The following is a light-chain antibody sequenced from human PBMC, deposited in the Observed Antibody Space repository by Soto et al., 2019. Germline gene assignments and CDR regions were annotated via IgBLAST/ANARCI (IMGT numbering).Light chain of an antibody. V-gene: IGLV2-18*02. CDR2: EVS. Sequence: QAVVTQPPSVSGSPGQSVTISCTGTSSDVGSYNRVSWYQQSPGTAPKLLIYEVSNRPSGVPDRFSGSKSGNTASLTISGLRTEDEVDYYCSSYRTTGTLIFGGGTKVTVL. J-gene: IGLJ2*01. CDR3: SSYRTTGTLI. CDR1: SSDVGSYNR.